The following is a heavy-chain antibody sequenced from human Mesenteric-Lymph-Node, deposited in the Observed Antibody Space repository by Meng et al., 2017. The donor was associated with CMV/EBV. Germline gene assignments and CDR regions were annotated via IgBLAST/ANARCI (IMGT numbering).Heavy chain of an antibody. D-gene: IGHD3-3*02. CDR2: IGTAGDT. CDR1: GFPFSSYD. J-gene: IGHJ3*02. CDR3: ARAFYSEGHLAGFDI. V-gene: IGHV3-13*03. Sequence: GGSLRLSCAACGFPFSSYDMHWVRQVTGRGLEWVSGIGTAGDTYYLGSVKGQFTISRDNSKNTLYLQMNSLTAEDTAIYYCARAFYSEGHLAGFDIWGQGTMVTVS.